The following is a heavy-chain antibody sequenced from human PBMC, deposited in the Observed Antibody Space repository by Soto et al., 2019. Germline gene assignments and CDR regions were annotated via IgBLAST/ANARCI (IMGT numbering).Heavy chain of an antibody. CDR2: FYYSGST. V-gene: IGHV4-59*05. J-gene: IGHJ4*02. CDR1: GGSISSYY. Sequence: PSETLSLTCTVSGGSISSYYWSWIRQPPGKGLEWIGSFYYSGSTYYNPSLKSRVTISVDTSENQFSLKLSSVTAADTAVYYCARQVVDGTAAAAGSFDYWGQGTLVTVS. CDR3: ARQVVDGTAAAAGSFDY. D-gene: IGHD2-15*01.